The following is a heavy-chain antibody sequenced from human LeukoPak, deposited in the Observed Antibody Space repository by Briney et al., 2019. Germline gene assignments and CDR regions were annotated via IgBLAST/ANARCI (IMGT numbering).Heavy chain of an antibody. V-gene: IGHV3-23*01. J-gene: IGHJ4*02. D-gene: IGHD6-19*01. CDR1: GFTFSSYA. CDR3: TKDLMTGFSNGWHFGS. Sequence: PGGSLTLSCAASGFTFSSYAMSWVRQAPGKGLEWVAVTSGDEDSTHYAESVRGRFIISTDNSKNSLYLQMNSLRAEDTAIYYCTKDLMTGFSNGWHFGSWGQGTLVTVSS. CDR2: TSGDEDST.